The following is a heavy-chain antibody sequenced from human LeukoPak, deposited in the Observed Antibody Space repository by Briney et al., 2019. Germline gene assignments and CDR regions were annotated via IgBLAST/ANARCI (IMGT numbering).Heavy chain of an antibody. CDR2: INPDNGQK. V-gene: IGHV1-8*01. D-gene: IGHD1-26*01. Sequence: ASVTVSYKASGYTFTSYDINWVRQATGQGPEWMGWINPDNGQKGYAQKFQDRVTMTRDTSISTAYMELTSLTSDDTALYFCARGIRGHFTSNWFDPWGQGTLVTVSS. CDR1: GYTFTSYD. J-gene: IGHJ5*02. CDR3: ARGIRGHFTSNWFDP.